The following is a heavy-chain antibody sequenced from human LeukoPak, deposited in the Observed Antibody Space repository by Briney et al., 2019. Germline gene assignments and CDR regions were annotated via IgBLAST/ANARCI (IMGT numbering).Heavy chain of an antibody. D-gene: IGHD2-15*01. Sequence: SETLSLTCTVSGGSISSSSYYRGWIRQPPGKGLEWIGNIYYTGSTYSNPSLKSRVTISVDTSKNQFSLKLSSVTAADTAVYYCARQSTGYCSGSSCYPTPIADYWGQGTLVTVSS. V-gene: IGHV4-39*01. J-gene: IGHJ4*02. CDR2: IYYTGST. CDR3: ARQSTGYCSGSSCYPTPIADY. CDR1: GGSISSSSYY.